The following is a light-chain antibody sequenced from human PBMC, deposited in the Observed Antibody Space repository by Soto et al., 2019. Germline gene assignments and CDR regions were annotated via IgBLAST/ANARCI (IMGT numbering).Light chain of an antibody. CDR3: QQYNNWPPIT. CDR1: QSVSTN. CDR2: GAS. V-gene: IGKV3D-15*01. Sequence: EIVMTQSPATLSVSPGEGATLSCRASQSVSTNLAWYQQKPGQAPRLLIDGASSRATGIPARFSGSGSGTEFTLTISSLQSEDFAVYFCQQYNNWPPITFGQGTRLEIK. J-gene: IGKJ5*01.